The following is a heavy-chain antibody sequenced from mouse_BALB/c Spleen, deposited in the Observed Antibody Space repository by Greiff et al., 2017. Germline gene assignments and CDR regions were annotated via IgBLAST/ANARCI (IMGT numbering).Heavy chain of an antibody. V-gene: IGHV5-9-4*01. CDR2: ISSGGSYT. CDR1: GFTFSSYA. D-gene: IGHD4-1*01. CDR3: ARGRTVSYAMDY. J-gene: IGHJ4*01. Sequence: DVKLVESGGGLVKPGGSLKLSCAASGFTFSSYAMSWVRQAPEKRLEWVAEISSGGSYTYYPDTVTGRFTISRDNAKNTLSLEMCSMRSEDTAMYYFARGRTVSYAMDYWGQGTSVTVSS.